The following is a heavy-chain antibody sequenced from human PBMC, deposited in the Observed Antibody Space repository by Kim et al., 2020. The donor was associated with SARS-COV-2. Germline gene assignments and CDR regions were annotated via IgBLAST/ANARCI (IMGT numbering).Heavy chain of an antibody. Sequence: SETLSLTCTVSGGSISGDYWSWIRQPPGKGLEWIGYIYYSGRTNYNPSLKSRVTISVDTSKIQFSLRLRPVTAADTAVYYCARGGGYSYDYWGQGTLVTVSS. V-gene: IGHV4-59*08. CDR3: ARGGGYSYDY. CDR1: GGSISGDY. D-gene: IGHD5-18*01. J-gene: IGHJ4*02. CDR2: IYYSGRT.